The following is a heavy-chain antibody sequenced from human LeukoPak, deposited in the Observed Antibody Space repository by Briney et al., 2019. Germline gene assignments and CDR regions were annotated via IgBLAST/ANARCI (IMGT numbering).Heavy chain of an antibody. CDR3: ARAESVGLVGGDI. V-gene: IGHV1-69*04. J-gene: IGHJ3*02. D-gene: IGHD2-21*01. CDR1: GGTFSSYA. CDR2: IIPILGIA. Sequence: ASVKVSCKASGGTFSSYAISWVRQAPGQGLEWMGRIIPILGIANYAQKFQGRVTITADKSTSTTYMELSSLRSEDTAVYYCARAESVGLVGGDIWGQGTMVTVSS.